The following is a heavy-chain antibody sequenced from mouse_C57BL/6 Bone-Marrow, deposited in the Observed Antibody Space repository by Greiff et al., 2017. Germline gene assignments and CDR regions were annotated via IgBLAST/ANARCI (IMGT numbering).Heavy chain of an antibody. D-gene: IGHD1-1*01. CDR2: ISGGGGNT. J-gene: IGHJ1*03. Sequence: EVKLVESGGGLVKPGGSLKLSCAASGFTFSSYTMSWVRQTPEKRLQWVAAISGGGGNTYYPDSVKGRFTISRDNDKNILYLQVGSLRSEDTALYYCSRRVTTVLATKYFDVWGTGTTVTVSA. V-gene: IGHV5-9*01. CDR3: SRRVTTVLATKYFDV. CDR1: GFTFSSYT.